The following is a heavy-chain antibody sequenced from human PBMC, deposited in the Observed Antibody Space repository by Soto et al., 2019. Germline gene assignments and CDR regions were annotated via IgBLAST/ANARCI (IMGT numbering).Heavy chain of an antibody. J-gene: IGHJ6*02. V-gene: IGHV1-18*01. Sequence: GASVKVSCKASGYTSTSYGISWVRQAPGQGLEWMGWISAYNGNTNYAQKLQGRVTMTTDTSTSTAYMELRSLRSDNTAVYYCARVATIDYYYHYGMDVWGQGTTVTVSS. CDR2: ISAYNGNT. D-gene: IGHD5-12*01. CDR1: GYTSTSYG. CDR3: ARVATIDYYYHYGMDV.